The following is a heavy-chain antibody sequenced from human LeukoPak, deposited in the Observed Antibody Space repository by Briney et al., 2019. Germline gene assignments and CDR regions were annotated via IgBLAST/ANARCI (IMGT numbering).Heavy chain of an antibody. Sequence: SETLSLTCTVSGGSISSYYWSWIRQPPGKGLEWIGYIYYSGSTNYNPSLKSRVTISVDTSKNQFSLKLSSVTAADTAVYHCARGSRVNFDYWGQGTLVTVSS. D-gene: IGHD2-21*01. J-gene: IGHJ4*02. V-gene: IGHV4-59*01. CDR1: GGSISSYY. CDR2: IYYSGST. CDR3: ARGSRVNFDY.